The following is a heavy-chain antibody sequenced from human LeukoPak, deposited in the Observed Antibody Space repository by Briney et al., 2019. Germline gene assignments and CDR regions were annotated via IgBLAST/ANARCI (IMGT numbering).Heavy chain of an antibody. V-gene: IGHV3-64*01. D-gene: IGHD5-24*01. Sequence: GGSLRLSCAASGFTFSSYAMHWVRQAPGKGLEYVSAISSNGGSTYYANSVKGRFTISRDNSKNTLYLQMGSLRAEDMAVYYCARDLNGGYNSYYFDYWGQGTLVTVSS. J-gene: IGHJ4*02. CDR1: GFTFSSYA. CDR2: ISSNGGST. CDR3: ARDLNGGYNSYYFDY.